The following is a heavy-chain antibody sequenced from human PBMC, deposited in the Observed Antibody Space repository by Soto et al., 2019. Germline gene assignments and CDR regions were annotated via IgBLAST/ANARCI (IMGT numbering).Heavy chain of an antibody. J-gene: IGHJ6*02. D-gene: IGHD3-3*01. CDR1: GYTFTSYA. CDR2: INAGNGNT. Sequence: ASVKVSCKASGYTFTSYAMHWVRQAPGQRLEWMGWINAGNGNTKYSQKFQGRVTITRDTSASTAYMELSSLRSEDTAVYYCAREFTFWSGKKGRGGMDVWSQGTTVTVSS. CDR3: AREFTFWSGKKGRGGMDV. V-gene: IGHV1-3*01.